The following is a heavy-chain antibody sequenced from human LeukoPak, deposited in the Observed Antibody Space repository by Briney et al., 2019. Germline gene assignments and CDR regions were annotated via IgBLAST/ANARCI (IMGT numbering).Heavy chain of an antibody. Sequence: SETLSLTCTVSGGSTSSGDYYWSWIRQLPGKGLEWIGYIYYSGSTYYNPSLKSRVTISVDTSKNRFSLKLNSVTAADTAVYYCATITFSSGWSASYAFDVWGQGTMVSVSS. V-gene: IGHV4-31*03. CDR2: IYYSGST. D-gene: IGHD3-3*01. J-gene: IGHJ3*01. CDR3: ATITFSSGWSASYAFDV. CDR1: GGSTSSGDYY.